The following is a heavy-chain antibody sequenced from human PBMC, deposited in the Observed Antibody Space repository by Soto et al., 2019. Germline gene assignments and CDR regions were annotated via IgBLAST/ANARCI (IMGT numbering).Heavy chain of an antibody. J-gene: IGHJ6*01. Sequence: PSQTLSLTCAISGDSVSSNSAAWNWIRQSPSRGLEWLGRTYYRSKWYNDYAVSVKSRITINPDTSKNQFSLQLNSVTPEDTAVYYCARGPRSSIASRLRNYYYYCMDVCGQGTTVTVSS. CDR2: TYYRSKWYN. D-gene: IGHD6-6*01. CDR1: GDSVSSNSAA. CDR3: ARGPRSSIASRLRNYYYYCMDV. V-gene: IGHV6-1*01.